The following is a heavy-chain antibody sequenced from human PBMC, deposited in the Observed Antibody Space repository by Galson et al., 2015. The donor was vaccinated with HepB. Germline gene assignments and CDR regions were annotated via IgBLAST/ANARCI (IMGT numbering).Heavy chain of an antibody. CDR1: GFTFSSYG. D-gene: IGHD3-10*01. CDR3: AKDGYGSVDY. Sequence: SLRLSCAASGFTFSSYGMHCVRQAPGKGLEWVAVISYDGSNKYYADSVKGRFTISRDNSKNTLYLQMNNLRAEDTAIYYCAKDGYGSVDYWGQGTLVTVSS. J-gene: IGHJ4*02. CDR2: ISYDGSNK. V-gene: IGHV3-30*18.